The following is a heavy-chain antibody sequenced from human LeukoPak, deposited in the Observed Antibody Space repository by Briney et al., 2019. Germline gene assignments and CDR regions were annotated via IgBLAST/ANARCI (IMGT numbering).Heavy chain of an antibody. CDR1: GGSISSYY. Sequence: PSETLSLTCTVSGGSISSYYWSWIRQPPGKGLEWIGYIYYSGSTNYNPSLKSRVTISVDTSKNQFSLKLSSVTAADTAVYYCARKGGLRYFDWFIPDWGQGTLVTVSS. CDR2: IYYSGST. J-gene: IGHJ4*02. D-gene: IGHD3-9*01. CDR3: ARKGGLRYFDWFIPD. V-gene: IGHV4-59*08.